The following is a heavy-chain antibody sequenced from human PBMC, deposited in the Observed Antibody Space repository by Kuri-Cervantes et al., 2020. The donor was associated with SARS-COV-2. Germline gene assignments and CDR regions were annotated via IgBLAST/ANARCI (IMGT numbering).Heavy chain of an antibody. D-gene: IGHD2-15*01. V-gene: IGHV1-2*02. CDR3: ATSLKSLAYCSGGSCYHIDY. Sequence: GESLKISCAASGFTFSSYGMHWVRQAPGQGLEWMGWINPNSGGANYAQKFQGRVTMTRDTSISTVYMDLSRLRSDDTALYYCATSLKSLAYCSGGSCYHIDYWGQGTLVTVSS. J-gene: IGHJ4*02. CDR1: GFTFSSYG. CDR2: INPNSGGA.